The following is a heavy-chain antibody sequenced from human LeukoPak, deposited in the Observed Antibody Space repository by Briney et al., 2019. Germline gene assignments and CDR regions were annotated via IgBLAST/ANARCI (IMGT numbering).Heavy chain of an antibody. J-gene: IGHJ4*02. D-gene: IGHD1-1*01. CDR1: GFTFSSYS. CDR3: ARLTRRSGNYFDY. Sequence: PGGSLRLSCAASGFTFSSYSMNWVRQAPGKGLEWVSSISSSGSYIYYADSMQGRFTISRDNSKNSLFLQMNSLRAEDTAVYYCARLTRRSGNYFDYWGQGTLVTVSS. CDR2: ISSSGSYI. V-gene: IGHV3-21*01.